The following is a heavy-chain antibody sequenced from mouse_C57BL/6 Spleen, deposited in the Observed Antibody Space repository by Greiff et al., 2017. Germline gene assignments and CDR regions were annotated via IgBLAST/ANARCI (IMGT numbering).Heavy chain of an antibody. Sequence: VKLQESGAELVRPGTSVKMSCKASGYTFTNYWIGWAKQRPGHGLEWIGDIYPGGGYTNYNEKFKGKATLTADKSSSTAYMQFSSLTSEDSAIYYCARHSNYWYFDVWGTGTTVTVSS. CDR3: ARHSNYWYFDV. J-gene: IGHJ1*03. V-gene: IGHV1-63*01. CDR2: IYPGGGYT. D-gene: IGHD2-5*01. CDR1: GYTFTNYW.